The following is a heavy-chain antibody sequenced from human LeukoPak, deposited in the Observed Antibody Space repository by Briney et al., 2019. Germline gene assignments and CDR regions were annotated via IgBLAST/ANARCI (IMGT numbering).Heavy chain of an antibody. D-gene: IGHD1-26*01. V-gene: IGHV3-30-3*01. CDR1: GFTFSSYA. Sequence: GGSLRLSCAASGFTFSSYAMHWVRQAPGKGLEWVTVISYDGSNKYYADSVKGRFTISRDNSKNTLYLQMNRLRAEDTAVYYCARAELLHYFDYWGQGTLVTVSS. CDR2: ISYDGSNK. J-gene: IGHJ4*02. CDR3: ARAELLHYFDY.